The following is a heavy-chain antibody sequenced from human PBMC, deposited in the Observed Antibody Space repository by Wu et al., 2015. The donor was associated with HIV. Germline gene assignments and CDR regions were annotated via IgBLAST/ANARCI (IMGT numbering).Heavy chain of an antibody. CDR3: ARQPRAYCSGNSFCAFDI. D-gene: IGHD2-15*01. Sequence: QVQLVQSGAEVKKPGASVKVSCKASGYTFTGYYMHWVRQAPGQGLEWMGWINPNSGGTNYAQKFQGRVTITTDESTSTAYMELTSLRSEDTAVYYCARQPRAYCSGNSFCAFDIWGQGTLVTVSA. J-gene: IGHJ3*02. V-gene: IGHV1-2*02. CDR2: INPNSGGT. CDR1: GYTFTGYY.